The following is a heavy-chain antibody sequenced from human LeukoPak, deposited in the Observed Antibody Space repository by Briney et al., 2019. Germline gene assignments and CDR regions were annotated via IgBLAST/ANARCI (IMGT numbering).Heavy chain of an antibody. V-gene: IGHV3-23*01. J-gene: IGHJ4*02. CDR3: APLGYCSDTSCSDTDY. CDR1: GFTFSSYA. D-gene: IGHD2-2*01. CDR2: ISGSDGST. Sequence: PGGSLRLSCAASGFTFSSYAMSGVRQAPGKGLEWVSTISGSDGSTYYADSLKGRFTISRDNSKNTLYLQMNSLRAEDTAVYYCAPLGYCSDTSCSDTDYWGQGTLVTVSS.